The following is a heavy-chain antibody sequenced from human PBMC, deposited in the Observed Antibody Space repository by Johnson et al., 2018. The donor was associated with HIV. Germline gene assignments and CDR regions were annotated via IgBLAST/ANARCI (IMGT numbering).Heavy chain of an antibody. CDR1: GFTFSDFA. CDR2: INWNGGTT. V-gene: IGHV3-20*04. D-gene: IGHD6-19*01. Sequence: VQLVESGGDLVQPGGSLRLSCAASGFTFSDFAMTWVRQAPGKGLEWVSGINWNGGTTGYADSVKGRFTISRDSAKNSLYLQMNSLRAEDTALYYCASFLSGWYWVGAVDIWGQGTMVTVSS. CDR3: ASFLSGWYWVGAVDI. J-gene: IGHJ3*02.